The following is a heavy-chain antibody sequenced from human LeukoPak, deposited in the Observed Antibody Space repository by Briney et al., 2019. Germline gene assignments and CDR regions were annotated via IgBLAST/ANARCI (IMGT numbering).Heavy chain of an antibody. CDR3: ARGGPHDVLRYFDWLPMDDY. CDR2: ISAHNGDT. CDR1: GYTFTTYG. D-gene: IGHD3-9*01. Sequence: GASVKVSCKASGYTFTTYGISWVRQAPGQGLEWMGWISAHNGDTKFAEKFQGRVTMTRDTSISTAYMELSRLRSDDTAVYYCARGGPHDVLRYFDWLPMDDYWGQGTLVTVSS. V-gene: IGHV1-18*01. J-gene: IGHJ4*02.